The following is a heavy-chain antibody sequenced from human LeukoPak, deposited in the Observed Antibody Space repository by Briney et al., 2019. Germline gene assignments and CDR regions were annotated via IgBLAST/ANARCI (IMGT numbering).Heavy chain of an antibody. Sequence: ASVKVSCKASGFTFTSSAMQWARQARGQRLEWIGWIVVGSGNTNYAQKFQERVTITRDMSTSTAYMELSSLRSEDTAVYYCAAGRYYYYDSSGYYYGWFDPWGQGTLVTVSS. CDR1: GFTFTSSA. CDR3: AAGRYYYYDSSGYYYGWFDP. J-gene: IGHJ5*02. D-gene: IGHD3-22*01. CDR2: IVVGSGNT. V-gene: IGHV1-58*02.